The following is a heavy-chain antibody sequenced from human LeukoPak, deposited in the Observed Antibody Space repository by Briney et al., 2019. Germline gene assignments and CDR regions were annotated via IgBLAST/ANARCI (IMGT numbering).Heavy chain of an antibody. Sequence: PSETLSLTCTVSGASISDYYWGWIRQPPGKGLEWIGEINHSGSTNYNPSLKSRVTISVDTSKNQFSLKLSSVTAADTAVYYCARGDYGSGSYYHYWGQGTLVTVSS. J-gene: IGHJ4*02. V-gene: IGHV4-34*01. CDR2: INHSGST. CDR1: GASISDYY. D-gene: IGHD3-10*01. CDR3: ARGDYGSGSYYHY.